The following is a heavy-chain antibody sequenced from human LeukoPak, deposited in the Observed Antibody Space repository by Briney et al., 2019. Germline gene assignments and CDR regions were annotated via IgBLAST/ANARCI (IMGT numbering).Heavy chain of an antibody. Sequence: SETLSLTCTVSGGSISSYYWSWIRQPAGKGLEWIGRIYTSGSTNYKPSLKSRVTMSVDTSKNQFSLKLSSVTAADTAVYYCARADCSSTSCYMDYWGQGTLVTVSS. D-gene: IGHD2-2*02. CDR2: IYTSGST. CDR3: ARADCSSTSCYMDY. J-gene: IGHJ4*02. V-gene: IGHV4-4*07. CDR1: GGSISSYY.